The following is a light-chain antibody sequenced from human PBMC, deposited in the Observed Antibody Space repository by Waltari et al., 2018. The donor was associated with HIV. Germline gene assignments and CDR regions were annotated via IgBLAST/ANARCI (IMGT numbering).Light chain of an antibody. J-gene: IGLJ2*01. CDR2: KDT. Sequence: SYGLTQPPSVSVSPGHTARNTCTGAVLPKQYAVWFQKKPGQAPVLVIYKDTERPSGISGRFSGSTSGTVVTLTISGVQADDEADYYCQSADSPGGNILFGGGTKLTVL. CDR3: QSADSPGGNIL. V-gene: IGLV3-25*03. CDR1: VLPKQY.